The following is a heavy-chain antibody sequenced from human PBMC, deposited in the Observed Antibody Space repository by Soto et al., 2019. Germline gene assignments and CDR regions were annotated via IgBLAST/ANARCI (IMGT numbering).Heavy chain of an antibody. CDR1: GFTFSGYA. V-gene: IGHV3-30-3*01. D-gene: IGHD2-15*01. CDR2: ISYDGSND. Sequence: QVQLVESGGGVIQPGRSLRLSCAASGFTFSGYAIHWVRQAPGKGLEWVALISYDGSNDYHADSVKGRFTISRDNSKNTLYLQMNNLRVEDTAVYYCARDGCSGGRCYLDYWGRGTLVTVSS. CDR3: ARDGCSGGRCYLDY. J-gene: IGHJ4*02.